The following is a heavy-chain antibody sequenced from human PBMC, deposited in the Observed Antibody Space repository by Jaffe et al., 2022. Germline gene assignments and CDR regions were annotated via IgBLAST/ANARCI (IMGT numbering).Heavy chain of an antibody. Sequence: EVQLLESGGGLVQPGGSLRLSCAASGFTFSSYAMSWVRQAPGKGLEWVSAISGSGGSTYYADSVKGRFTISRDNSKNTLYLQMNSLRAEDTAVYYCANAHCSSTSCYSGAPDPHPTDSFDYWGQGTLVTVSS. CDR2: ISGSGGST. CDR1: GFTFSSYA. J-gene: IGHJ4*02. D-gene: IGHD2-2*01. V-gene: IGHV3-23*01. CDR3: ANAHCSSTSCYSGAPDPHPTDSFDY.